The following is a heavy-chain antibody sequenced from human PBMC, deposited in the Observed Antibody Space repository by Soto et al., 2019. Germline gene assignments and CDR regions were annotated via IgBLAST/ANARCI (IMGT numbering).Heavy chain of an antibody. CDR3: ARYLGGIAAPGGWFDP. V-gene: IGHV1-69*12. CDR1: GGTFSSYA. CDR2: IIPIFGTA. J-gene: IGHJ5*02. D-gene: IGHD6-13*01. Sequence: QVQLVQSGAEVKKPGSSVKVSCKASGGTFSSYAIGWVRQALGQGLEWMGGIIPIFGTANYAQKFQGRVTITADESTSTAYMELSSLRSEDTAVYYCARYLGGIAAPGGWFDPWGQGTLVTVSS.